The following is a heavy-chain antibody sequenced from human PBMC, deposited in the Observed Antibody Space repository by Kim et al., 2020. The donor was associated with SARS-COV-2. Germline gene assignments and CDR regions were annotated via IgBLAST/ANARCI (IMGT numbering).Heavy chain of an antibody. V-gene: IGHV4-34*01. CDR1: GGSFSGYY. Sequence: SETLSLTCAVYGGSFSGYYWSWIRQPPGKGLEWIGEINHSGSTNYNPSLKSRVTISVDTSKNQFSLKLSSVTAADTAVYYCASKKDAFDIWGQGTMVTVS. CDR3: ASKKDAFDI. CDR2: INHSGST. J-gene: IGHJ3*02.